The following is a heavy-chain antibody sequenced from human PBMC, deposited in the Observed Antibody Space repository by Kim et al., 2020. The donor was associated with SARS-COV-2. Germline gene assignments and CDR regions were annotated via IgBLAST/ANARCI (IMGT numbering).Heavy chain of an antibody. CDR3: ARDRCSSTSCPHYYYYYYLDV. Sequence: GGSLRLSCAASGFTFSSYAMHWVRQAPGKGLEWVAVISYDGSNKYYADSVKGRFTISRDNSKNTLYLQMNSLRAEDTAVYYCARDRCSSTSCPHYYYYYYLDVWGKGTTVTVSS. CDR2: ISYDGSNK. V-gene: IGHV3-30-3*01. D-gene: IGHD2-2*01. CDR1: GFTFSSYA. J-gene: IGHJ6*03.